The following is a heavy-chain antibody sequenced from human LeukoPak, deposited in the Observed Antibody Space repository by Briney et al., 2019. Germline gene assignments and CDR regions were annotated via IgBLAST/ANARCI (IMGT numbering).Heavy chain of an antibody. CDR1: GYTFTSYD. Sequence: ASVKVSCKASGYTFTSYDINWVRQATGQGLEWMGWMNPNSGNTGYAQKFQGRVTITRNTSIGTAYMELSSLRSEDTAVYYCARGAYYDSSGYYYDAFDIWGQGTMVTVSS. J-gene: IGHJ3*02. CDR3: ARGAYYDSSGYYYDAFDI. V-gene: IGHV1-8*03. D-gene: IGHD3-22*01. CDR2: MNPNSGNT.